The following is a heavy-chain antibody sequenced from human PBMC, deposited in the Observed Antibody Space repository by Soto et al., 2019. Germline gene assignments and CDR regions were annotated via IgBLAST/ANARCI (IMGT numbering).Heavy chain of an antibody. V-gene: IGHV6-1*01. Sequence: SQTLSLTCXISGGSVSSNSAAWNWIRQSPSRGLEWLGRTYYRSKWYNDYAISVKSRITINPDTSKNQFSLQLDSVTPEDTAVYYCARLLANVDFGMDVWGQGTTVTVSS. CDR1: GGSVSSNSAA. CDR2: TYYRSKWYN. D-gene: IGHD2-8*01. J-gene: IGHJ6*02. CDR3: ARLLANVDFGMDV.